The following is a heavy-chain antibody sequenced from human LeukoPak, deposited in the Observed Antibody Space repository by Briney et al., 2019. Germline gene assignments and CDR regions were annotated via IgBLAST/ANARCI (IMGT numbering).Heavy chain of an antibody. CDR1: RFTFSYVA. Sequence: GSLRLSCAASRFTFSYVAMHWVRQAPGKGLEWVAVLSDDGSNKFYADSVKGRFTISRDNSKNTLYLQMNSLRAEDTAFYYCAKDPHSSSWYYFDSWGQGTLVTVSS. D-gene: IGHD6-13*01. CDR2: LSDDGSNK. J-gene: IGHJ4*02. CDR3: AKDPHSSSWYYFDS. V-gene: IGHV3-30*18.